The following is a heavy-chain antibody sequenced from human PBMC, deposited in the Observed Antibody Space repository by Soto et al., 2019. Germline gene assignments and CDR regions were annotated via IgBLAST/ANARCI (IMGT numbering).Heavy chain of an antibody. Sequence: GASLKVSGNASGGTFSTFGISWVRQAPGQGLEWMGVIIPFFGAAKYSQKFEDRISITADESTNTVYMDLRSLTSEDTAIYYCARSAPMDAGDKYYYDXWGQGALVTVSX. CDR3: ARSAPMDAGDKYYYDX. D-gene: IGHD3-16*01. CDR2: IIPFFGAA. CDR1: GGTFSTFG. J-gene: IGHJ4*02. V-gene: IGHV1-69*13.